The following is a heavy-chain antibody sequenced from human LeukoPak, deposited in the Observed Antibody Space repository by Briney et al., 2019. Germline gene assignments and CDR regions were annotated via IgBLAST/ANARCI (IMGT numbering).Heavy chain of an antibody. CDR1: GFTFDDYG. CDR2: INWNGGST. D-gene: IGHD3-22*01. CDR3: ASGYYDSSGYYYYGMDV. J-gene: IGHJ6*02. Sequence: GGSLRLSCAASGFTFDDYGMSWVRQAPGKGLEWVSGINWNGGSTGYADSVKGRFTISRDNAKNSLYLQMSSLRAEDTALYYCASGYYDSSGYYYYGMDVWGQGTTVTVSS. V-gene: IGHV3-20*04.